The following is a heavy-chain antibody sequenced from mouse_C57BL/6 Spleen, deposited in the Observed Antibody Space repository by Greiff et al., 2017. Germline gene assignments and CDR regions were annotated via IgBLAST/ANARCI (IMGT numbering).Heavy chain of an antibody. CDR3: TRGYGYDDAMDY. V-gene: IGHV5-9-1*02. CDR1: GFTFSSYA. J-gene: IGHJ4*01. D-gene: IGHD2-2*01. CDR2: ISSGGDYI. Sequence: EVQLMESGEGLVKPGGSLKLSCAASGFTFSSYAMSWVRQTPEKRLEWVAYISSGGDYIYYADTVKGRFTISRDNARNTLYLQMSSLKSEDTAMYYCTRGYGYDDAMDYWGQGTSVTVSS.